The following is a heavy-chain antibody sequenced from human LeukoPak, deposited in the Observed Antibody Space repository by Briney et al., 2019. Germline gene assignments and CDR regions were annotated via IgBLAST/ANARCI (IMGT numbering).Heavy chain of an antibody. Sequence: SETLSLTCTVSGGSISSSTYYWGWVRQPPGKGLEWIGTIFYSGSAYYNPSLKSRVTISVDTSKNQFSLKLISVTAADTAVYYCARLGGVVIPNWFDPWGQGTLVTVSS. CDR1: GGSISSSTYY. J-gene: IGHJ5*02. D-gene: IGHD3-3*01. CDR2: IFYSGSA. CDR3: ARLGGVVIPNWFDP. V-gene: IGHV4-39*01.